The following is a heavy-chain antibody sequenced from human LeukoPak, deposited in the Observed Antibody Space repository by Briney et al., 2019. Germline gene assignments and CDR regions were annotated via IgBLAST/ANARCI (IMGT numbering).Heavy chain of an antibody. D-gene: IGHD3-3*01. J-gene: IGHJ3*02. CDR2: IYPGDSDT. CDR1: GYSFTSYW. V-gene: IGHV5-51*01. Sequence: GESLKISCKGSGYSFTSYWIGWVRQMPGKGLEWMGIIYPGDSDTRYSPSFQGQVTISADKSISTAYLQWSSLKASDTAMYYCTRQTKNDFWSGHAFDIWGQGTMVTVSS. CDR3: TRQTKNDFWSGHAFDI.